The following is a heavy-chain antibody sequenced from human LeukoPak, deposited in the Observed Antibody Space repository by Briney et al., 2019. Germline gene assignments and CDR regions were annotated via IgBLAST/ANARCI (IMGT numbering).Heavy chain of an antibody. CDR2: ISYDGSNK. V-gene: IGHV3-30*04. CDR3: AREVGGSKYDSSGYLDY. CDR1: GFTFSSYA. J-gene: IGHJ4*02. D-gene: IGHD3-22*01. Sequence: PGGSLRLSCAASGFTFSSYAMHWVRQAPGKGLEWVAVISYDGSNKYYADSVKGRFTISRNNSKNTLYLQMNSLRAEDTAVYYCAREVGGSKYDSSGYLDYWGQGTLVTVSS.